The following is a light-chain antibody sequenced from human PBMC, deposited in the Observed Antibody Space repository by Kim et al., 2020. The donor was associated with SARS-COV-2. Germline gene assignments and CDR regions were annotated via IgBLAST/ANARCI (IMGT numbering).Light chain of an antibody. V-gene: IGLV3-9*01. CDR1: NIGTKN. CDR3: QVWDSTTAV. J-gene: IGLJ3*02. CDR2: SDT. Sequence: VALGQTARITCGEDNIGTKNVHWYQQKPGQAPVLVIYSDTQRPSGIPERFSGSTSGSPATLTISRAQAGDEADYYCQVWDSTTAVFGGGTQLTVL.